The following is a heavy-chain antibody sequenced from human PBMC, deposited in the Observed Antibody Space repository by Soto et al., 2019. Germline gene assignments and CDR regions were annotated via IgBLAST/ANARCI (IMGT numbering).Heavy chain of an antibody. CDR2: ISSSGSTI. V-gene: IGHV3-11*01. Sequence: GGSLRLSCAASGFTFSDYYMSWIRQAPGKGLEWVSYISSSGSTIYYADSVKGRFTISRDNAKNSLYLQMNSLRAEDTAVYCCARDRGHYDFWSGYYPFDPWGQGTLVTVSS. J-gene: IGHJ5*02. CDR3: ARDRGHYDFWSGYYPFDP. D-gene: IGHD3-3*01. CDR1: GFTFSDYY.